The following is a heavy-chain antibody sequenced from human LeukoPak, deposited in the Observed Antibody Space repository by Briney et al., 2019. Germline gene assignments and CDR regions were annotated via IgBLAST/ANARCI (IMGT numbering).Heavy chain of an antibody. CDR1: GYTFTSYG. D-gene: IGHD3-22*01. CDR3: ARLVFRYYDSSGYFDY. J-gene: IGHJ4*02. Sequence: SVKVSCKASGYTFTSYGITWVRQAPGQGLEWMGGIIPIFGTANYAQKFQGRVTITADESKSTAYMELSSMRSDDKAVYYCARLVFRYYDSSGYFDYWGQGTLVTVSS. V-gene: IGHV1-69*13. CDR2: IIPIFGTA.